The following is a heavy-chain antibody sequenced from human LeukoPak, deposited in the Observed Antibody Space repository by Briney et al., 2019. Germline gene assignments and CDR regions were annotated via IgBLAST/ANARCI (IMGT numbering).Heavy chain of an antibody. Sequence: ASVKVSCKASGFAFSDYYIHWARQAPGQGLDYMGHINLNSGGTFYVQKFQGRVTMTRDTSISTAYMDLSRLTSDDTAVYFCASDPSSSDNFFDFWGQGTLVTVSS. CDR2: INLNSGGT. V-gene: IGHV1-2*06. D-gene: IGHD6-6*01. CDR3: ASDPSSSDNFFDF. J-gene: IGHJ4*02. CDR1: GFAFSDYY.